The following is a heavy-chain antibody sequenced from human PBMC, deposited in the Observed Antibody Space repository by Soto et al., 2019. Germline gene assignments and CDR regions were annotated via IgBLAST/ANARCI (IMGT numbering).Heavy chain of an antibody. CDR2: ISGSGGST. Sequence: GSLRLSCAASGFTFSSYAMSWVRQAPGKGLEWVSAISGSGGSTYYADSVKGRFTISRDNSKNTLYLQMNSLRAEDTAVYYCAKDAYNGKVLLWFGLDYYYYGMDVGGQGTTVTVSS. V-gene: IGHV3-23*01. J-gene: IGHJ6*02. CDR1: GFTFSSYA. CDR3: AKDAYNGKVLLWFGLDYYYYGMDV. D-gene: IGHD3-10*01.